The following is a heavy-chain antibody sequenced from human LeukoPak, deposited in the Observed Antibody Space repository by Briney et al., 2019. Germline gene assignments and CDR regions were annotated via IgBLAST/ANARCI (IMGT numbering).Heavy chain of an antibody. CDR3: ARRGHARHIVVVVAATKANWFDP. J-gene: IGHJ5*02. CDR2: INPTGVTEWIGEINHSGST. Sequence: SETLSLTCAVYGGSFSGYYWSWIRQPPGKGLEWIREINPTGVTEWIGEINHSGSTNYNPSLKSRVTISADTSKNQFSLKLSSVTAADTAVYYCARRGHARHIVVVVAATKANWFDPWGQGTLVTVSS. CDR1: GGSFSGYY. D-gene: IGHD2-15*01. V-gene: IGHV4-34*01.